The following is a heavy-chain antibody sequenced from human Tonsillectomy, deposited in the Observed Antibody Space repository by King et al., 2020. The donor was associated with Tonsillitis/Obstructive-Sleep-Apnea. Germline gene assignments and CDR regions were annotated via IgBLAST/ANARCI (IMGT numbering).Heavy chain of an antibody. D-gene: IGHD1-20*01. V-gene: IGHV4-34*01. Sequence: HVQLQQWGAGLLKPSETLSLTCAVYGESFSGHYWSWIRQPPGKGLEWIGEINHSGSTNYNPSLKSRVTISVDTSKNQFSLNLSSVTAADTAVYYCARRHSVTVVTFDYWGQGTLVTVSS. J-gene: IGHJ4*02. CDR1: GESFSGHY. CDR3: ARRHSVTVVTFDY. CDR2: INHSGST.